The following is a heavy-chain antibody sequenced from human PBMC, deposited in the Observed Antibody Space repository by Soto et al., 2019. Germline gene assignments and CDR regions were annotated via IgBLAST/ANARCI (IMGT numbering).Heavy chain of an antibody. V-gene: IGHV4-59*02. CDR3: ASSPPAMVAPNI. Sequence: SETLSLTCTVSGGSVSSYSWTWVRQPPGKGLEWIGYVYYSGSTHYNPSLKSRVTISLDTSKNQFSLKLTSVYAADTVMYFCASSPPAMVAPNIWGQGTLVTVSS. D-gene: IGHD5-18*01. CDR2: VYYSGST. J-gene: IGHJ4*02. CDR1: GGSVSSYS.